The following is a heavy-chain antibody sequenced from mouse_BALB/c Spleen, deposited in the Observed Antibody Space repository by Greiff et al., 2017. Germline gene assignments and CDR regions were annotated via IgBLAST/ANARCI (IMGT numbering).Heavy chain of an antibody. CDR1: GFSLTDYG. V-gene: IGHV2-6-5*01. Sequence: VQLQQSGPGLVAPSQSLSITCTVSGFSLTDYGVSWIRQPPGKGLEWLGVIWGGGSTYYNSALKSRLSISKDNTKSQVFLKMNRLQTDDTAMYYCAKHVHYYGYYAMDYWGQGTSVTVSS. CDR3: AKHVHYYGYYAMDY. J-gene: IGHJ4*01. D-gene: IGHD1-2*01. CDR2: IWGGGST.